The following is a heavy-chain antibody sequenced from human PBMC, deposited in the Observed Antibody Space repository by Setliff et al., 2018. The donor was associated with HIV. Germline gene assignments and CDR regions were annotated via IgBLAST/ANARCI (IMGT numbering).Heavy chain of an antibody. D-gene: IGHD1-7*01. Sequence: ASVKVSCKASGYTFTGYYIDWLRQAPAHGLEWMGRINPILGIKKYAQNFQGRVTMTTDTSTSTAYMELRSLRSDDTAVYYCARYSNWNFEEHFDYWGQGTLVTVSS. V-gene: IGHV1-18*04. CDR1: GYTFTGYY. CDR3: ARYSNWNFEEHFDY. J-gene: IGHJ4*02. CDR2: INPILGIK.